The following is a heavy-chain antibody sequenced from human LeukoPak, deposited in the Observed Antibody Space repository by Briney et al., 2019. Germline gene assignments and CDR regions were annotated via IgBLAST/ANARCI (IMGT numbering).Heavy chain of an antibody. V-gene: IGHV3-64D*06. J-gene: IGHJ6*04. D-gene: IGHD6-13*01. CDR1: GFTFSSYA. CDR3: VGGIAAAGTDYYYYGMDV. Sequence: PGGSLRLSCSASGFTFSSYAMHWVRQAPGKGLEYVSAISSNGGSTYYADSVKGRFTISRDNSKNTLYLQMSSLRAEDTAVYYCVGGIAAAGTDYYYYGMDVWGEGTTVTVSS. CDR2: ISSNGGST.